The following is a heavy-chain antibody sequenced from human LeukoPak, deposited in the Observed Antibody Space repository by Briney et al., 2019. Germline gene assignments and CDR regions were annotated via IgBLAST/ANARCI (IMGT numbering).Heavy chain of an antibody. CDR3: ARGRDYYDSSGYLD. D-gene: IGHD3-22*01. J-gene: IGHJ4*02. V-gene: IGHV4-39*07. CDR2: IYYSGST. Sequence: SETLSLTCTVSGGPISSSSYYWGWIRQPPGKGLEWIGSIYYSGSTYYNPSLKSRVTISVDTSKNQFSLKLSSVTAADTAVYYCARGRDYYDSSGYLDWGQGTLVTVSS. CDR1: GGPISSSSYY.